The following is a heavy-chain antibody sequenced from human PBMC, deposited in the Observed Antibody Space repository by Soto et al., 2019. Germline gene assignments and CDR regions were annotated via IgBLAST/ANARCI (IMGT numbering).Heavy chain of an antibody. CDR1: GFTFSSYG. CDR3: AKDIKIEQLAPYYFDY. CDR2: ISYDGSNK. V-gene: IGHV3-30*18. Sequence: GSLRLSCAASGFTFSSYGMHWVRQAPGKGLEWVAVISYDGSNKYYADSVKGRFNISRDNSKNTLYLQMNSLRAEDTAVYYCAKDIKIEQLAPYYFDYWGQGTLVTVSS. D-gene: IGHD6-6*01. J-gene: IGHJ4*02.